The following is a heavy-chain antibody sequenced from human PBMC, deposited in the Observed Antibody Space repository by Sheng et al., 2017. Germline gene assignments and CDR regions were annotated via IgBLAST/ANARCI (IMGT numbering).Heavy chain of an antibody. J-gene: IGHJ4*01. CDR2: TWYDGSKK. CDR3: ARGPMRWATSLRGLFDY. Sequence: QVQLVESGGGVVQPGRSLRLSCVVSGFTLSNFVMHWVRQAPGKGLEWVALTWYDGSKKFYGDSVKGRFTISRDISENTLYLQMNSLRVEDTAVYFCARGPMRWATSLRGLFDYWG. V-gene: IGHV3-33*01. CDR1: GFTLSNFV. D-gene: IGHD1-26*01.